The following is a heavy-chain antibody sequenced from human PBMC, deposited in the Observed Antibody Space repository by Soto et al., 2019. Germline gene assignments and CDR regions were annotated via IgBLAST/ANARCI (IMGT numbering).Heavy chain of an antibody. CDR1: GFSFSSYD. J-gene: IGHJ3*02. CDR2: ISYDGSDK. CDR3: AKGVPSPTQHAFDI. Sequence: AGGSLRLSCAASGFSFSSYDMHWVRQAPGKGLEWVAMISYDGSDKYFSDSVKGRLTISRDNSKNTVSLEMNSLRTKDTAAYYCAKGVPSPTQHAFDIRGQGTMVTVSS. V-gene: IGHV3-30*18.